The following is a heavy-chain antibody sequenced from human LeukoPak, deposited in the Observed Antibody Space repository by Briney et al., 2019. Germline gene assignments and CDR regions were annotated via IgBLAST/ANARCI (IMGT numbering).Heavy chain of an antibody. D-gene: IGHD2-15*01. CDR2: INHSGST. V-gene: IGHV4-34*01. Sequence: SETLSLTCAVYGGSFSGYYWSWIRQPPGKPPEWIGEINHSGSTNYNPSLKSRVTISVDTSKNQFSLKLSSVTAADTAVYYCARGLQPIYCSGGSCYGRKAGWFDPWGQGTLVTVSS. J-gene: IGHJ5*02. CDR1: GGSFSGYY. CDR3: ARGLQPIYCSGGSCYGRKAGWFDP.